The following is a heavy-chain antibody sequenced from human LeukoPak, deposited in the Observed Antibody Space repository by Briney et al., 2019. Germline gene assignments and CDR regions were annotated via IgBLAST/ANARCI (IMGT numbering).Heavy chain of an antibody. J-gene: IGHJ4*02. CDR1: GGTFSSYA. Sequence: GASVKVSCKASGGTFSSYAISWVRQAPGQGLEWMGRIIPILGIANYAQKFQGRVTITADKSTSTAYMELSSLRSEDTAVYYCARVSIAVAGRFDHWGQGTLVTVSS. D-gene: IGHD6-19*01. V-gene: IGHV1-69*04. CDR3: ARVSIAVAGRFDH. CDR2: IIPILGIA.